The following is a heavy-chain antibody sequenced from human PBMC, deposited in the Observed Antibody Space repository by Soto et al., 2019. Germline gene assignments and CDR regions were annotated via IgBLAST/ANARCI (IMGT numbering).Heavy chain of an antibody. D-gene: IGHD4-17*01. Sequence: QGQLVQSGAEVKKPGASVKVSCKASGYTFTMYGITWVRQAPGQGLEWMGWSSAYNGKTDYAEKFQGRVAMTTDSSTTTAYMELRSLRSDDPAVYYCARLHRYGDHPPDYWGQGTPVIVSS. V-gene: IGHV1-18*01. CDR1: GYTFTMYG. CDR2: SSAYNGKT. J-gene: IGHJ4*02. CDR3: ARLHRYGDHPPDY.